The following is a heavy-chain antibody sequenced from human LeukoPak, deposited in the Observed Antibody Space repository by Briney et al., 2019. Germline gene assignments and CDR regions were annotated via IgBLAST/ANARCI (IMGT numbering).Heavy chain of an antibody. J-gene: IGHJ4*02. CDR3: AANPLYYYGSGSPRFDY. CDR2: ISSSSSTI. D-gene: IGHD3-10*01. CDR1: GFTFSSYS. V-gene: IGHV3-48*01. Sequence: GGSLRLSFAASGFTFSSYSMNWVRQAPGKGLEWVSCISSSSSTIYYTDSVKGRFTISRDNAKNSLYLKMTRLRAEDTAVYYCAANPLYYYGSGSPRFDYWGQGTLVTVSA.